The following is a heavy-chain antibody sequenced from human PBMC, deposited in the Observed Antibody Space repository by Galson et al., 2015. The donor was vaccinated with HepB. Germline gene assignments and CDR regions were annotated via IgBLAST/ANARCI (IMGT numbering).Heavy chain of an antibody. D-gene: IGHD3-22*01. CDR2: IYYSGST. J-gene: IGHJ5*02. CDR1: GGSISSSSYY. CDR3: ARDHLYYDSSGYYNWFDP. Sequence: LSLTCTVSGGSISSSSYYWGWIRQPPGKGLEWIGSIYYSGSTYYNPSLKSRVTISVDTSKNQFSLKLSSVTAADTAVYYCARDHLYYDSSGYYNWFDPWGQGTLVTVSS. V-gene: IGHV4-39*07.